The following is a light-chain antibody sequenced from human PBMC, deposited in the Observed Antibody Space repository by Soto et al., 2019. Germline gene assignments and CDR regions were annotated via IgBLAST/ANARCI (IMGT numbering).Light chain of an antibody. CDR3: GSWDSSLSAYV. V-gene: IGLV1-44*01. CDR1: SSNIGVNT. Sequence: QSVVTQPPSASGTPGQGVTISCSGSSSNIGVNTVNWYQQLPGTAPKLLIYSNNLRPSGVPDRFSGSKSGTSASLGITGFQTGDEADYYCGSWDSSLSAYVFGTGTKVTVL. J-gene: IGLJ1*01. CDR2: SNN.